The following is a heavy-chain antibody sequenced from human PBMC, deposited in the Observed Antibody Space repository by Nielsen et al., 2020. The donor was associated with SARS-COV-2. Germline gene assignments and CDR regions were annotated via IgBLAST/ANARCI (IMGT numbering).Heavy chain of an antibody. CDR1: GGSISSSSYY. Sequence: SETLSLTCTVSGGSISSSSYYWGWIRQPPGKGLEWIGSIYYSGSTYYNPSLKSRVTISVDTSKNQCSLRLNSVTAADTAMYYCAARLYYGSGRALGYWGQGTLVTVSS. D-gene: IGHD3-10*01. CDR3: AARLYYGSGRALGY. CDR2: IYYSGST. J-gene: IGHJ4*02. V-gene: IGHV4-39*01.